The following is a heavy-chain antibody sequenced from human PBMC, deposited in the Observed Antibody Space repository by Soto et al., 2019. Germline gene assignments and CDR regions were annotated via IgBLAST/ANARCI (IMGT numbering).Heavy chain of an antibody. CDR3: ARHPSSTSCPLSY. D-gene: IGHD2-2*01. CDR2: IYPGDSDT. CDR1: GYSFSTYW. J-gene: IGHJ4*02. V-gene: IGHV5-51*01. Sequence: LGESLKISCKGSGYSFSTYWIGWVRQMPGKGLEWMGIIYPGDSDTRYSPAFQGQVSISVDKSISTAYLQWSSLRASDTAMYYCARHPSSTSCPLSYWGQGTLVTVSS.